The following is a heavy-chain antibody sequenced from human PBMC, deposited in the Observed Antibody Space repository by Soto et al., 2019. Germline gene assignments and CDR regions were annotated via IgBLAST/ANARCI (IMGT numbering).Heavy chain of an antibody. D-gene: IGHD4-4*01. Sequence: KTSETLSLTCAVYGGSFSGYYWSWIRQPPGKGLEWIGEINHSGSTNYNPSLKSRVTISVDTSKNQFSLKLSSVTAADTAVYYCARGRRVLTTRNYYYYGMDVWGQGTTVTVSS. CDR1: GGSFSGYY. CDR3: ARGRRVLTTRNYYYYGMDV. V-gene: IGHV4-34*01. CDR2: INHSGST. J-gene: IGHJ6*02.